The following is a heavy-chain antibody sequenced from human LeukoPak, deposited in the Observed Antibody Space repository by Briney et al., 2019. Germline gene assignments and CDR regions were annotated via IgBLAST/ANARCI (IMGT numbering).Heavy chain of an antibody. CDR2: ISSSGSTI. CDR3: ARDGRGYSSSWFDY. V-gene: IGHV3-48*03. Sequence: GGSLRLSCAASGFTFSSSEMNWVRQAPGKGLEWVSYISSSGSTIYYADSVKGRFTISRDNAKNSLYLQMNSLRAEDTAVYYCARDGRGYSSSWFDYWGQGTLATVSS. J-gene: IGHJ4*02. D-gene: IGHD6-13*01. CDR1: GFTFSSSE.